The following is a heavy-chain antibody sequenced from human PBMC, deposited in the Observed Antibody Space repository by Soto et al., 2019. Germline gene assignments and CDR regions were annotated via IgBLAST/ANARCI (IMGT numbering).Heavy chain of an antibody. CDR2: IIPIFGTA. CDR3: ARERAAAGYYYYGMDV. V-gene: IGHV1-69*13. D-gene: IGHD6-13*01. J-gene: IGHJ6*02. Sequence: SVKVSCKASGGTFSSYAISWVRQAPGQGLEWMGGIIPIFGTANYAQKFQGRVTITADESTSTAYMELSSLRSEDTAVYYCARERAAAGYYYYGMDVWGQGTMVTVSS. CDR1: GGTFSSYA.